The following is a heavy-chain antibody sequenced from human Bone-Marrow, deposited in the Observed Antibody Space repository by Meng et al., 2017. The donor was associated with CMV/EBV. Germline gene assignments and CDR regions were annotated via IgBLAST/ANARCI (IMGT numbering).Heavy chain of an antibody. CDR2: IYYSGST. V-gene: IGHV4-39*07. CDR1: GGSISSSSYY. D-gene: IGHD2-21*01. J-gene: IGHJ2*01. Sequence: GSLRLSCTVSGGSISSSSYYWGWIRQPPGKGLEWIGSIYYSGSTYYNPSLKSRVTISVDTSKNQFSLKLSSVTAADTAVYYCARDPVVVIAIAGWYFDRWGRGTLVTVSS. CDR3: ARDPVVVIAIAGWYFDR.